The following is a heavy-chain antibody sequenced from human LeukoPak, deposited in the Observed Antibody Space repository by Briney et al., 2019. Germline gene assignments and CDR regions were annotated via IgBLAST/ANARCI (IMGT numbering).Heavy chain of an antibody. CDR2: IIPIFGTA. Sequence: ASVKVSCKASGGTFSSYAISWVRQAPGQGLEWMGGIIPIFGTANYAQKFQSRVTITADESTSTAYMELSSLRSEDTAVYYCARDSKGITMVRGVITYNWFDPWGQGTLVTVSS. J-gene: IGHJ5*02. V-gene: IGHV1-69*13. CDR3: ARDSKGITMVRGVITYNWFDP. D-gene: IGHD3-10*01. CDR1: GGTFSSYA.